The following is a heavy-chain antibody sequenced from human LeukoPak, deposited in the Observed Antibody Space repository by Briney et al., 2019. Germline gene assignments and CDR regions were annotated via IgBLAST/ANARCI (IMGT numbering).Heavy chain of an antibody. CDR2: IYHSGYT. CDR3: ARLYGSGSFRGFS. J-gene: IGHJ4*02. D-gene: IGHD3-10*01. CDR1: SYSISTDYY. Sequence: SETLSLTCTVSSYSISTDYYWGWIRQPPGKGLEWIGSIYHSGYTNYSPSLKSRVTISVDTSKNQFSLKLTSVTAADTAVYYCARLYGSGSFRGFSWGQGTLVTVSS. V-gene: IGHV4-38-2*02.